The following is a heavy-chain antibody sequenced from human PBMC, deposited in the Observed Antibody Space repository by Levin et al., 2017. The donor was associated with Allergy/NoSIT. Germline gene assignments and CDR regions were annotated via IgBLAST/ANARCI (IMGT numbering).Heavy chain of an antibody. CDR2: ITGGGFNT. D-gene: IGHD1-1*01. CDR3: AKKQGGTSGFSFDV. J-gene: IGHJ3*01. V-gene: IGHV3-23*01. Sequence: ETLSLTCAASGFTFSDYAMTWVRQAPGKGLEWVSVITGGGFNTYYGDSVKGRFTVSRDNSKNTLYLELNSLRAEDTAVYYCAKKQGGTSGFSFDVWGQGTMVTVSS. CDR1: GFTFSDYA.